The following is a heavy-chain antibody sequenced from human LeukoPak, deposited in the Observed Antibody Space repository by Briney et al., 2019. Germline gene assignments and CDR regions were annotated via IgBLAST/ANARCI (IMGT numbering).Heavy chain of an antibody. CDR2: IIPIFGTA. Sequence: SVKVSCKASGGTFSSYAISWVRQAPGQGLEWMGGIIPIFGTANYAQKFQGRVTITTDESTSTAYMELSSLRSEDTAVYCCARDHPDHSGYDHLAFDIWGQGTMVTVSS. J-gene: IGHJ3*02. V-gene: IGHV1-69*05. D-gene: IGHD5-12*01. CDR3: ARDHPDHSGYDHLAFDI. CDR1: GGTFSSYA.